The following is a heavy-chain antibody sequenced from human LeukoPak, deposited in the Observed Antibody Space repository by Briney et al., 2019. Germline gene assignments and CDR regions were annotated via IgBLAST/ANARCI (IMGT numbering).Heavy chain of an antibody. CDR3: ARFDFWSKYGMDV. CDR1: GFPFSSYG. D-gene: IGHD3-3*01. V-gene: IGHV3-33*01. CDR2: IWYDGSNK. J-gene: IGHJ6*02. Sequence: SLRLSCAASGFPFSSYGMHWVRQAPGKGLEWVAVIWYDGSNKYYADSVKGRFTISRDNSKNTLYLQMNSLRAEDTAVYYCARFDFWSKYGMDVWGQGTTVTVSS.